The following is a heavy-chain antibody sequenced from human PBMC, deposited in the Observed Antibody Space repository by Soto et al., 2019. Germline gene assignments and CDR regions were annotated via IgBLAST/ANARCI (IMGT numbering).Heavy chain of an antibody. V-gene: IGHV4-4*07. CDR1: GSSISGFY. J-gene: IGHJ5*02. CDR3: VRDGTKTLRDWFDP. Sequence: SETLSLTCPVSGSSISGFYWSWIRKSAGKGLEWIGRIYATGTTDYNPSLKGRVMMSVDTSKKQFSLKLRSVTAADTAVYYCVRDGTKTLRDWFDPWGQGISVTVSS. D-gene: IGHD1-1*01. CDR2: IYATGTT.